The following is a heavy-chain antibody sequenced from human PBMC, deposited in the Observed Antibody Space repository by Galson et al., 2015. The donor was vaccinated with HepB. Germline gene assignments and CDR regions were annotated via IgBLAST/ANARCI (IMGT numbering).Heavy chain of an antibody. CDR3: ARDNLAVAGWFDP. Sequence: SLRLSCAASGFTSSSYSMNWVRQAPGKGLEWVSSISSSSSYIYYADSVKGRFTISRDNAKNSLYLQMNSLRAEDTAVYYCARDNLAVAGWFDPWGQGTLVTVSS. V-gene: IGHV3-21*01. D-gene: IGHD6-19*01. CDR1: GFTSSSYS. CDR2: ISSSSSYI. J-gene: IGHJ5*02.